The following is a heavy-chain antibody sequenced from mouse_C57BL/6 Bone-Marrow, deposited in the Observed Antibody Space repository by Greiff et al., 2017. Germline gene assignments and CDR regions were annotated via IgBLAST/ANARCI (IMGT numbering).Heavy chain of an antibody. CDR2: ISDGGSYT. CDR3: ARDRDYGSRCAMDY. CDR1: GFTFSSYA. V-gene: IGHV5-4*01. J-gene: IGHJ4*01. D-gene: IGHD1-1*01. Sequence: EVKVVESGGGLVKPGGSLKLSCAASGFTFSSYAMSWVRQTPEKRLEWVATISDGGSYTYYPDNVKGRFTISRDNAKNNLYLQMSHLKSEDTAMYYCARDRDYGSRCAMDYWGQGTSVTVSS.